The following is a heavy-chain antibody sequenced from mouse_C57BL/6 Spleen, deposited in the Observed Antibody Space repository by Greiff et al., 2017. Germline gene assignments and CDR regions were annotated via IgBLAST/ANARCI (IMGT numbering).Heavy chain of an antibody. CDR3: AKGYGSSYGFAY. CDR2: IYPGDGDT. J-gene: IGHJ3*01. CDR1: GYAFSSSW. D-gene: IGHD1-1*01. Sequence: VKLQQSGPELVKPGASVKISCKASGYAFSSSWMNWVKQRPGKGLEWIGRIYPGDGDTNYNGKFKGKATLTADKSSSPAYMQLSSLTSEDSAVYFCAKGYGSSYGFAYWGQGTLVTVSA. V-gene: IGHV1-82*01.